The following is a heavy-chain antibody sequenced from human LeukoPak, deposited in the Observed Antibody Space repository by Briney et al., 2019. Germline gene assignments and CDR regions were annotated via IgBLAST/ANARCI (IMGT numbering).Heavy chain of an antibody. Sequence: GGSLRLSCAASGFTLSSYWMSWVREAPGKGLGWVANIKQDGSEKYYVDSVKGRFTISRDNAKNSLYLQMNSLRAEDTAVYYCAKTAQLVPGSYYFDYWGQGTLVPVSS. CDR2: IKQDGSEK. CDR1: GFTLSSYW. V-gene: IGHV3-7*01. J-gene: IGHJ4*02. D-gene: IGHD6-13*01. CDR3: AKTAQLVPGSYYFDY.